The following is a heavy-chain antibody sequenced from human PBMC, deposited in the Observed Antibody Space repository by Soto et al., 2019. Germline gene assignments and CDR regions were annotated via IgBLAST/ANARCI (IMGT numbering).Heavy chain of an antibody. CDR3: ARHLRSYDFFQYYYGIDV. D-gene: IGHD3-16*01. Sequence: LGESLKISCRGSGYNYNLHWISWVRQKPGRGREWMGIIYPGDSDTRYNPSFQGQVTISVDKSINTAYLQWDSLEASDTATYYCARHLRSYDFFQYYYGIDVWGQGSTVTVSS. CDR1: GYNYNLHW. V-gene: IGHV5-51*01. J-gene: IGHJ6*02. CDR2: IYPGDSDT.